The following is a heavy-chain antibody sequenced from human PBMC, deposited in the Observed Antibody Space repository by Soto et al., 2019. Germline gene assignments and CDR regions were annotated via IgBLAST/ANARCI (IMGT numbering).Heavy chain of an antibody. V-gene: IGHV4-34*01. CDR1: GGSFSGYY. CDR2: INHSGST. J-gene: IGHJ6*02. D-gene: IGHD6-6*01. Sequence: SETLSLTCAVYGGSFSGYYWSWIRQPPGKGLEWIGEINHSGSTNYNPSLKSRDTISVDTSKNQFSPKLSSVTAADTAVYYCARGLDIAARYYYYGLDVWGQGTTVTGSS. CDR3: ARGLDIAARYYYYGLDV.